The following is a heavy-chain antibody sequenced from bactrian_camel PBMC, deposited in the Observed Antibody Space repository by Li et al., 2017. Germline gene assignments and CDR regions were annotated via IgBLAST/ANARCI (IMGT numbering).Heavy chain of an antibody. D-gene: IGHD3*01. CDR2: LDSDGVT. CDR3: AADWSSMTAIQALGLPSNAFRY. V-gene: IGHV3S55*01. Sequence: QLVESGGGSVQAGGSLRVSCAAFGHTSSSKCMGWFRQAPGKEREGVASLDSDGVTKYADSVSGRFTISQDNAQNILYLQMNDLKPEDTGRYYCAADWSSMTAIQALGLPSNAFRYWGQGTQVTVS. CDR1: GHTSSSKC. J-gene: IGHJ4*01.